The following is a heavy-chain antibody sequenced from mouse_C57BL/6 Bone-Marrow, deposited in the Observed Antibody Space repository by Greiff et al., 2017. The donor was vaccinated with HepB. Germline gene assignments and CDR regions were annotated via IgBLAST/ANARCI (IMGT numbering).Heavy chain of an antibody. V-gene: IGHV5-6*01. D-gene: IGHD1-3*01. J-gene: IGHJ2*01. Sequence: EVHLVESGGDLVKPGGSLKLSCAASGFTFSSYGMSWVRQTPDKRLEWVATISSGGSYTYYPDSVKGRITISRDNAKNTLYLQMSSLKSEDTAMYYCARRAHFDYWGQGTTLTVSS. CDR3: ARRAHFDY. CDR2: ISSGGSYT. CDR1: GFTFSSYG.